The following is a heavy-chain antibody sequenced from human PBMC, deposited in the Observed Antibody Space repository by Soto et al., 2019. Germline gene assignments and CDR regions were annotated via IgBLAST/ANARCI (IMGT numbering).Heavy chain of an antibody. Sequence: QVQLVQAGAEVKKPGSSVKVSCKSSGGTFSSYAISWVRQAPGQGLEWMGEIIPIFGTANYAQKFQCRVTITADESTSTAYMELSSLRSEDTAVYYCPRDRGRSSGYYPYWFAPWGQGTLVTVYS. CDR2: IIPIFGTA. CDR3: PRDRGRSSGYYPYWFAP. D-gene: IGHD3-22*01. V-gene: IGHV1-69*12. CDR1: GGTFSSYA. J-gene: IGHJ5*02.